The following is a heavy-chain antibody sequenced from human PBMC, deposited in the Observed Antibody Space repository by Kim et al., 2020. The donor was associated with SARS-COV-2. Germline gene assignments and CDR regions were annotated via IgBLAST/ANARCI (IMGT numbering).Heavy chain of an antibody. CDR1: GFTFSSYG. V-gene: IGHV3-33*01. CDR3: ARDPGLFIAAAGTDYGMDV. J-gene: IGHJ6*02. D-gene: IGHD6-13*01. CDR2: IWYDGSNK. Sequence: GGSLRLSCAASGFTFSSYGMHWVRQAPGKGLEWVAVIWYDGSNKYYADSVKGRFTISRDNSKNTLYLQMNSLRAEDTAVYYCARDPGLFIAAAGTDYGMDVWGQGTTVTVSS.